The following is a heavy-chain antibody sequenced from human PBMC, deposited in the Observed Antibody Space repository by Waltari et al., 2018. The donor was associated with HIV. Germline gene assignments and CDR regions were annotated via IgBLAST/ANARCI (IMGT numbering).Heavy chain of an antibody. V-gene: IGHV3-23*01. CDR3: ARDLMYFYDSSGHYPEFDY. D-gene: IGHD3-22*01. CDR1: GFTFSDHA. J-gene: IGHJ4*02. Sequence: EVELLESGGDLVQPGGSLRLSCAASGFTFSDHAMTWVPQAPGKGRGGVSTMSHSVAKTFYADAVKCRFTVSSDNLKKTVYLQMNSLRVEDTALYYCARDLMYFYDSSGHYPEFDYWGRGTLVSVSS. CDR2: MSHSVAKT.